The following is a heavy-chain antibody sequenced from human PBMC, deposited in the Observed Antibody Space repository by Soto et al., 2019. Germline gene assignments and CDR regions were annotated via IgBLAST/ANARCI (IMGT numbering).Heavy chain of an antibody. D-gene: IGHD2-2*01. CDR2: LSYYERDK. J-gene: IGHJ4*02. Sequence: LRLSCGTSGFSFSSYVLHWVRQAPGKGLEWVAVLSYYERDKYYADSVKGRFTISRDNSKNTLYLQMNSLRAEDTAVYYCAREGSGDAYNAGGAMDYWGQGTLVTVSS. CDR3: AREGSGDAYNAGGAMDY. V-gene: IGHV3-30*03. CDR1: GFSFSSYV.